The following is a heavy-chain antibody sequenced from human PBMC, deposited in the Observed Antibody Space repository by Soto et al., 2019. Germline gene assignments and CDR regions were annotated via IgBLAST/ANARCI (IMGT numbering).Heavy chain of an antibody. V-gene: IGHV3-21*01. CDR3: ARDPCSGVSCYSGCYEYYFDY. CDR2: ISSSSSYI. Sequence: GGSLRLSCAASGFTFSSYSMNWVRQAPGKGLEWVSSISSSSSYIYYADSVKGRFTISRDNAKNSLYLQMNSLRAEDTAVYYCARDPCSGVSCYSGCYEYYFDYWGQGTLVTVYS. CDR1: GFTFSSYS. J-gene: IGHJ4*02. D-gene: IGHD2-15*01.